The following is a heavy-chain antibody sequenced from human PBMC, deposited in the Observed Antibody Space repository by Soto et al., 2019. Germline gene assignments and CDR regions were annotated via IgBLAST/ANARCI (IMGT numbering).Heavy chain of an antibody. J-gene: IGHJ6*02. Sequence: QGLLGQSEAEVKKTGASVRVYCKAPEYSFISNGISWGRQAPGQGLEWLGWVHFYNGKTEYTQNIQGRVTMTADTSTTTAYMELRSLRTDDTAVDYCASDKWRRTTGVPQIHYYGLDVCGQGTTVTVSS. CDR3: ASDKWRRTTGVPQIHYYGLDV. CDR2: VHFYNGKT. V-gene: IGHV1-18*04. D-gene: IGHD1-1*01. CDR1: EYSFISNG.